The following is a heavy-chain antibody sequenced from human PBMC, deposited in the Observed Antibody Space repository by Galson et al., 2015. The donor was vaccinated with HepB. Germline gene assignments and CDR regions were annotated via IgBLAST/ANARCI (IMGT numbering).Heavy chain of an antibody. CDR2: ISYDGSSK. D-gene: IGHD6-19*01. CDR3: ASLAVAGGGY. CDR1: GFTFSSFA. J-gene: IGHJ4*02. V-gene: IGHV3-30*14. Sequence: SLRLSCAASGFTFSSFAMHWVRQAPGKGLEWVALISYDGSSKYYADSVKGRFTISRDNSKNTLYLQMNSLRTEDTAVYYCASLAVAGGGYWGQGTLVTVSS.